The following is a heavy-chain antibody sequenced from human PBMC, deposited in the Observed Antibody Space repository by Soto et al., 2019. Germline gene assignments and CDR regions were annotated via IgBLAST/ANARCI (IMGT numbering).Heavy chain of an antibody. V-gene: IGHV3-74*01. D-gene: IGHD5-18*01. CDR1: GFTFRGYW. J-gene: IGHJ4*02. CDR3: ARGGSEPSSGLIDY. CDR2: VKGDGSTT. Sequence: PGGSLRLSCAASGFTFRGYWMHWVRQAPGTGLVWVARVKGDGSTTNYADSVKDRFTISRDNAKNMLHLQMNSLRPEDTAVYYCARGGSEPSSGLIDYWGQGPLVTVS.